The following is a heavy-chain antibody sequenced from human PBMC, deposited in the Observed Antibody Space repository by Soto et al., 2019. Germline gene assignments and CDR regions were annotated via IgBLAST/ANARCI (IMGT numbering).Heavy chain of an antibody. CDR1: GGSISSYY. Sequence: PSETLSLTCTVSGGSISSYYWSWIRQPPGKGLEWIGYIYYSGSTNYNPPLKSRVTISVDTSKNQFSLKLSSVTAADTAVYYCARGGPPRRAAGGYYDFWSGFLAWGQGTLVTVSS. D-gene: IGHD3-3*01. J-gene: IGHJ5*02. CDR3: ARGGPPRRAAGGYYDFWSGFLA. CDR2: IYYSGST. V-gene: IGHV4-59*01.